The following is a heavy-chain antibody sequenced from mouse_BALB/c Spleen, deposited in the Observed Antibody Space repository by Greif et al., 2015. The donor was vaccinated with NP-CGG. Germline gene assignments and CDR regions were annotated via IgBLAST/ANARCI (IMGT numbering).Heavy chain of an antibody. V-gene: IGHV5-6-5*01. CDR1: GFTFSSYA. J-gene: IGHJ3*01. Sequence: EVKVEESGGGLVKPGGSLKLSCAASGFTFSSYAMSWVRQTPEKRLEWVASISSGGSTNYPDSVKGRVTISRDNSRNIVYLQMSSLRSEDSAMYYCARGGGMGQGFAYWGQGTLVTVSA. CDR3: ARGGGMGQGFAY. D-gene: IGHD3-3*01. CDR2: ISSGGST.